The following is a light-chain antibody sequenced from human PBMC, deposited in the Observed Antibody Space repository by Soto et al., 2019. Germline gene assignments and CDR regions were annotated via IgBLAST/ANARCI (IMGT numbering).Light chain of an antibody. V-gene: IGKV1-5*03. CDR1: QSISSW. Sequence: DIPMTQSPSTLSASVGDRVTITCRASQSISSWLAWYQQKPGKAPKLLIYKASSLESGVPSRFSGSGSGTEFTLTISSLQPDDFATYYCQQPFTFGPGTKVDIK. J-gene: IGKJ3*01. CDR2: KAS. CDR3: QQPFT.